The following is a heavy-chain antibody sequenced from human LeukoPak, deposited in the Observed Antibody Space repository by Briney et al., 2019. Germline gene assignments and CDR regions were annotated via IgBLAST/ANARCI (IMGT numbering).Heavy chain of an antibody. CDR1: GGTFSSYA. V-gene: IGHV1-69*13. CDR3: ARDGYGDYVGGDY. CDR2: IIPIFGTA. J-gene: IGHJ4*02. Sequence: VASVKVSRKASGGTFSSYAISWVRQAPGQGLEWMGGIIPIFGTANYAQKFQGRVTITADESTSTAYMELSSLRSEDTAVYYCARDGYGDYVGGDYWGQGTLVTVSS. D-gene: IGHD4-17*01.